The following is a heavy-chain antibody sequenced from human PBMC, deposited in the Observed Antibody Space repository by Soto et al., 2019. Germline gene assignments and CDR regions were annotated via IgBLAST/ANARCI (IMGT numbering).Heavy chain of an antibody. CDR2: ISDSGDNT. Sequence: GGSLRLSCAASGFTFSIYAMSWVRQAPGEGLEWVSAISDSGDNTYHADSVKGRFTTSRDNSKNVLHLQMNSLRAEDTAVYYCATRGRGFYDSSGHAWGHGTLVTV. D-gene: IGHD3-22*01. CDR3: ATRGRGFYDSSGHA. V-gene: IGHV3-23*01. J-gene: IGHJ5*01. CDR1: GFTFSIYA.